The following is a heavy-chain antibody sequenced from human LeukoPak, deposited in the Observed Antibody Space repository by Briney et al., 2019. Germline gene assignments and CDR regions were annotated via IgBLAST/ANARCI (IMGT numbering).Heavy chain of an antibody. CDR3: AGSRINSSGYYFEEHYFDY. CDR1: GGSVSSGSYY. D-gene: IGHD3-22*01. CDR2: IYYSGST. J-gene: IGHJ4*02. Sequence: SETLSLTCTVSGGSVSSGSYYWSWIRQPPGKGLEWIGYIYYSGSTNYNPSLKSRVTISVDTSKNQFSLKLSSVTAADTAVYYCAGSRINSSGYYFEEHYFDYWGQGTLVTASS. V-gene: IGHV4-61*01.